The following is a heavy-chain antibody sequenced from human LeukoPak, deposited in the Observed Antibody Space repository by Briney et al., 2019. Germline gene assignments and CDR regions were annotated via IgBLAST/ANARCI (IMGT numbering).Heavy chain of an antibody. CDR2: IYYSGST. CDR3: AGQLWFGELFFDY. CDR1: GGSISSSSYY. J-gene: IGHJ4*02. Sequence: SETLSLTCTVSGGSISSSSYYWGWIRQPPGKGLEWVGSIYYSGSTYYNPSLKSRVTISVDTSKNQFSLKLSSVTAADTAVYYCAGQLWFGELFFDYWGQGTLVTVSS. D-gene: IGHD3-10*01. V-gene: IGHV4-39*07.